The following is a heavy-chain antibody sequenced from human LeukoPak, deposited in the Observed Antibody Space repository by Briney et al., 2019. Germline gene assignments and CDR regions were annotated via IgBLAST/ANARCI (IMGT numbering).Heavy chain of an antibody. J-gene: IGHJ4*02. CDR3: ARGLGYAPRGFDY. Sequence: RGSLRLSCAASGFTFSSYWMSWVRQAPGKGLEWVANIKQDGSEKYYVDSVKGRFTISRDNAKNSLYLQMNSLRAEDTAVYYCARGLGYAPRGFDYWGQGTLVTVSS. CDR2: IKQDGSEK. D-gene: IGHD2-15*01. CDR1: GFTFSSYW. V-gene: IGHV3-7*01.